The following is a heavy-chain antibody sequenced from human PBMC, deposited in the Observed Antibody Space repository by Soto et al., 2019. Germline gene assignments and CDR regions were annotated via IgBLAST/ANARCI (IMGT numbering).Heavy chain of an antibody. J-gene: IGHJ4*02. CDR3: AKDGTTSYYDILPGSYFDY. CDR1: VFTFSSYA. Sequence: EVQLLESGGGLVQPGGSLRLSCAASVFTFSSYAMSWVRQAPGKGLEWVSAFSGSGGSTYYADSVKGRFTISRDNSKNTLYLQMNSLRAEDTAVYYCAKDGTTSYYDILPGSYFDYWGQGTLVTVSS. V-gene: IGHV3-23*01. CDR2: FSGSGGST. D-gene: IGHD3-9*01.